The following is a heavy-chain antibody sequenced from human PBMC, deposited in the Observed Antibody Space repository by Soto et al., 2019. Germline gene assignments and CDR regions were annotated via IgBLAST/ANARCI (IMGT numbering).Heavy chain of an antibody. CDR2: INHSGST. D-gene: IGHD3-10*01. J-gene: IGHJ6*02. V-gene: IGHV4-34*01. Sequence: PSETLSLTCAVYGGSFSGYYWSWIRQPPGKGLEWIGEINHSGSTNYNPSLKSRVTISVDTSKNLFSLKLSSVTAADTAVYYCAREGYGSGSQLYYYYGMDVWGQGTTVTVS. CDR3: AREGYGSGSQLYYYYGMDV. CDR1: GGSFSGYY.